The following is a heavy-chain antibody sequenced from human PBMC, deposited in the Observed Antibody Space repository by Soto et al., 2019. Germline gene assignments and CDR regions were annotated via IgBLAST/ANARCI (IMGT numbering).Heavy chain of an antibody. V-gene: IGHV6-1*01. CDR1: GDSVSSNSAA. CDR3: ARDRYGTTVGSYYYYYYMDV. D-gene: IGHD1-1*01. J-gene: IGHJ6*03. CDR2: TYYRSKWYN. Sequence: SPTLSLTCAISGDSVSSNSAAWNWIRQSPSRGLEWLGRTYYRSKWYNDYAVSVKSRITINPDTSKNQFSLQLNSVTPEDTAVYYCARDRYGTTVGSYYYYYYMDVWGKGTTVTVSS.